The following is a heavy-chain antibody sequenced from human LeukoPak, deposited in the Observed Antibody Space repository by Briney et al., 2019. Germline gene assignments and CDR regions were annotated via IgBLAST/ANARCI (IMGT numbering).Heavy chain of an antibody. CDR3: AREGSGDRYFDF. CDR2: TFYSGST. Sequence: SETLSLTRSVSGGSLRNYYWSWLRHPPGKGLAWIGFTFYSGSTNYNPSLNNRVTISVDTSKDQFSLTLTSVTAADTAMYYCAREGSGDRYFDFWGQGTLVAVFS. D-gene: IGHD7-27*01. J-gene: IGHJ4*02. CDR1: GGSLRNYY. V-gene: IGHV4-59*01.